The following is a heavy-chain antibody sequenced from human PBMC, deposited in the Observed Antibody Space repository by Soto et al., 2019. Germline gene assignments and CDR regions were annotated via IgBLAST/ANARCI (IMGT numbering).Heavy chain of an antibody. Sequence: QVQLVESGGGLVKPGGSLRLSCAASGFTFSDYYMSWTRQAPGKGLEWVSHISSSSSHTNYADSVKGRFTISRNNAKNSLYLQMDSLRAEDTAVYYCARGGGSAEIWFGELLPFDYWGQGTLVTVSS. CDR3: ARGGGSAEIWFGELLPFDY. J-gene: IGHJ4*02. CDR2: ISSSSSHT. CDR1: GFTFSDYY. D-gene: IGHD3-10*01. V-gene: IGHV3-11*05.